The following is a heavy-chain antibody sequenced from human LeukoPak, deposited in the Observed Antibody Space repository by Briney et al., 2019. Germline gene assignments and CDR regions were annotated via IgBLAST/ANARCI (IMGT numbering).Heavy chain of an antibody. Sequence: ASVKVSCKASGYTFTSYGISWVRQAPGQGLEWMGWISAYNGNTNYAQKLQGRVTMTTDTSTNTAYMELSSLRSEDTAVYYCARDQMGDYGDPLGYWGQGTLVTVSS. CDR1: GYTFTSYG. CDR2: ISAYNGNT. V-gene: IGHV1-18*01. D-gene: IGHD4-17*01. CDR3: ARDQMGDYGDPLGY. J-gene: IGHJ4*02.